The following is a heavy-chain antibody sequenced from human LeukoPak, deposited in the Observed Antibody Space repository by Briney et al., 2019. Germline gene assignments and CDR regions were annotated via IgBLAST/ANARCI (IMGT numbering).Heavy chain of an antibody. D-gene: IGHD5-18*01. CDR3: ATHGTYTATVDY. CDR2: ISSSSSCI. V-gene: IGHV3-21*01. J-gene: IGHJ4*02. Sequence: PGGSLRLSCAASGFTFSSYSMNWVRQAPGKGLEWVSSISSSSSCIYYADSVKGRFTISRDNAKNSLYLQMNSLRAEDTAVYYCATHGTYTATVDYWGQGTLVTVSS. CDR1: GFTFSSYS.